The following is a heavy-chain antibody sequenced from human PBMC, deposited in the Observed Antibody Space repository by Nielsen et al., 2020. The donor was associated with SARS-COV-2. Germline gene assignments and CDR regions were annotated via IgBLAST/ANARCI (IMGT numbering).Heavy chain of an antibody. J-gene: IGHJ5*02. D-gene: IGHD1-26*01. CDR1: GFTFISYC. CDR3: ASSEGEDWFDP. CDR2: TKVDGSEK. V-gene: IGHV3-7*01. Sequence: GESLKSSCAASGFTFISYCMSWVRQAPGKGLEWVGNTKVDGSEKYDVDSVKGRFTISRDNAKNSLYLQMNSLRAEDTAVYYCASSEGEDWFDPWGQGTLVTVSS.